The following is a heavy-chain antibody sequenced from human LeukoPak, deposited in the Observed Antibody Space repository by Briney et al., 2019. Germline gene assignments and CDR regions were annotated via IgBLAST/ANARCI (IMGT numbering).Heavy chain of an antibody. CDR2: IHPSVGST. J-gene: IGHJ4*02. Sequence: ASVTFSCTASGYTFTSYYMHCMRQAHGHGLERMGLIHPSVGSTSYAQKFQGRVTMTRDTSTSTVYMGLSSLRSEDTAVYYCARDGFVSKSVENMVKSVNPIWYWGQGTLVTVSS. CDR1: GYTFTSYY. V-gene: IGHV1-46*01. CDR3: ARDGFVSKSVENMVKSVNPIWY. D-gene: IGHD5-18*01.